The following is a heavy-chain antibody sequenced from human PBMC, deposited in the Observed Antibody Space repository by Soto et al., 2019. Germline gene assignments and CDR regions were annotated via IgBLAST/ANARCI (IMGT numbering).Heavy chain of an antibody. J-gene: IGHJ4*02. CDR1: GYSFNTYA. V-gene: IGHV1-69*01. Sequence: QVQLVQSGAEGKKPGSSVKVSCKASGYSFNTYAISWVRQAPGRGLEWMGGIIPIFGAPNYAQKFQGRVTITADESAAPVYMEVSSLTSEDAAVYYCAWVGLAVKGKTIPPYYFDYWGQGTLVTVSS. CDR2: IIPIFGAP. D-gene: IGHD2-2*02. CDR3: AWVGLAVKGKTIPPYYFDY.